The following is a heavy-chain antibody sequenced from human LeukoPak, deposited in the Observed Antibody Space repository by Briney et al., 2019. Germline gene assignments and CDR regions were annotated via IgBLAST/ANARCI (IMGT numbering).Heavy chain of an antibody. J-gene: IGHJ6*03. CDR1: GFTFSTHS. CDR3: ARDPEHGDYYYYYYMDV. V-gene: IGHV3-21*06. CDR2: ISSSSSYI. Sequence: GGSLRLSCAASGFTFSTHSMNWVRQAPGKGLEWVSSISSSSSYIYYADSVKGRFTISRDNAKNSLYLQMSSLRAEDTAVYYCARDPEHGDYYYYYYMDVWGKGTTVTVSS. D-gene: IGHD4-17*01.